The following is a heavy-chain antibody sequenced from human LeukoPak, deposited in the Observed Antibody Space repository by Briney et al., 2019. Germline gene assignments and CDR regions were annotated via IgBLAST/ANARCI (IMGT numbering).Heavy chain of an antibody. Sequence: ASVKVSCKASGYTFTGYYMHWVRQAPGQGLEWMGWINPNSGGTNYAQKFQGRVTMTRDTSISTAYMELSRLRSDDTAVYYCARDNIAARPGHPTYNWFDPWGQGTLVTVSS. J-gene: IGHJ5*02. V-gene: IGHV1-2*02. CDR1: GYTFTGYY. D-gene: IGHD6-6*01. CDR3: ARDNIAARPGHPTYNWFDP. CDR2: INPNSGGT.